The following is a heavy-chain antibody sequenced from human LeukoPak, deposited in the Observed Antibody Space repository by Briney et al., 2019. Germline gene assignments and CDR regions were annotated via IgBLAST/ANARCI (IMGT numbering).Heavy chain of an antibody. CDR1: GYTFSTYG. V-gene: IGHV1-18*01. CDR2: ISAYNRNT. CDR3: ARMKREGVFDF. Sequence: ASGKVSCVASGYTFSTYGFGWVRQAPGQGLEWMGWISAYNRNTNYARTLQGRVTMTTDASTATAYMELRNLRSDDTAIYFCARMKREGVFDFWGQGTLVTVSS. D-gene: IGHD3-10*01. J-gene: IGHJ4*02.